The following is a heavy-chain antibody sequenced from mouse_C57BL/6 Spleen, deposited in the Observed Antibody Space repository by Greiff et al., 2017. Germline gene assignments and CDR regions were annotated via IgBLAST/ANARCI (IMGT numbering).Heavy chain of an antibody. CDR1: GFTFSDYG. CDR3: AREYLTGFYAMDY. Sequence: EVMLVESGGGLVKPGGSLKLSCAASGFTFSDYGMHWVRQAPEKGLEWVAYISSGSSTIYYADTVKGRFTISRDNAKNTLFLQMTSLRSEDTAMYYCAREYLTGFYAMDYWGQGTSVTVSS. J-gene: IGHJ4*01. D-gene: IGHD4-1*01. CDR2: ISSGSSTI. V-gene: IGHV5-17*01.